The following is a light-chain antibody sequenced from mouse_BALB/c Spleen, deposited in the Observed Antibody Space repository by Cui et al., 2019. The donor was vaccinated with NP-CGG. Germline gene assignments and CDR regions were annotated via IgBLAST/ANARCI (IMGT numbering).Light chain of an antibody. J-gene: IGLJ1*01. Sequence: AVVTQESALTTSPGETVTLTCRSSIGAVTPINYANWVQEKPDHLFTGLIGGTNNRAPGVPARFSGSLIGDKAALTITGAQTEDEAIYFCALWYSNHWVFGGGTKLTVL. CDR3: ALWYSNHWV. CDR1: IGAVTPINY. CDR2: GTN. V-gene: IGLV1*01.